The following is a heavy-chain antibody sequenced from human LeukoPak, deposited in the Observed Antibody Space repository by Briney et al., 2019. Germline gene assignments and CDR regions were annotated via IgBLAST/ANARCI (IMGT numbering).Heavy chain of an antibody. Sequence: GASVKVSCKASGYTFTGYHIHWVRQAPGQGLEWMGRINPYSGDTNFAQKFQGRVTMTRDTSISTAYMELSRLRSDDTAVYYCARVGLGYCSSTSCYSYAFDIWGQGTMVTVSS. CDR3: ARVGLGYCSSTSCYSYAFDI. V-gene: IGHV1-2*06. J-gene: IGHJ3*02. CDR1: GYTFTGYH. CDR2: INPYSGDT. D-gene: IGHD2-2*01.